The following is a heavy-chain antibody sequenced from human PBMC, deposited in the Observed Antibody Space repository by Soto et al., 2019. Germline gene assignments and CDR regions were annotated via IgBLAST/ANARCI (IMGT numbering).Heavy chain of an antibody. D-gene: IGHD3-10*01. V-gene: IGHV1-24*01. Sequence: ASVKVSCKVSGYTLTELSMHWVRQAPGKGLEWMGGFDPEDGETIYAQKFQGRVTMTEDTSTDTAYMELSSLRSEDTAVYYCATRQVYYYGSGSYWFDPWGQGTLVTVS. J-gene: IGHJ5*02. CDR3: ATRQVYYYGSGSYWFDP. CDR2: FDPEDGET. CDR1: GYTLTELS.